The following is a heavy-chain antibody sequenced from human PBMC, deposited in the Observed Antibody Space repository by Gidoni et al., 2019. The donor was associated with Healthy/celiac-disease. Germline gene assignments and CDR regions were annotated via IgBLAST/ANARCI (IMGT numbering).Heavy chain of an antibody. Sequence: QVQLQQWGAGLLKPSETLSLTCAVYGGSFSGYYWSWIRQPPGKGLEWSGEINHSGSTNYNPSLKSRVTISVDTSKNQFSLKLSSVTAADTAVYYCARGGYCSGGSCHGAEYFQHWGQGTLVTVSS. V-gene: IGHV4-34*01. CDR2: INHSGST. CDR3: ARGGYCSGGSCHGAEYFQH. D-gene: IGHD2-15*01. CDR1: GGSFSGYY. J-gene: IGHJ1*01.